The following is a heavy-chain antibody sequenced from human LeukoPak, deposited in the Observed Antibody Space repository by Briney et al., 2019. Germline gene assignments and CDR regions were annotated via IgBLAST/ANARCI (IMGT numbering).Heavy chain of an antibody. Sequence: SETLSLTCTVSGGSISSYYWSWIRQPPGKGLEWIGEINHSGSTNYNPSLKSRVTISVDTSKNQFSLKLSSVTAADTAVYYCALSFIGASVYDILTGYYSPPAFDIWGQGTMVTVSS. J-gene: IGHJ3*02. CDR3: ALSFIGASVYDILTGYYSPPAFDI. D-gene: IGHD3-9*01. CDR2: INHSGST. CDR1: GGSISSYY. V-gene: IGHV4-34*01.